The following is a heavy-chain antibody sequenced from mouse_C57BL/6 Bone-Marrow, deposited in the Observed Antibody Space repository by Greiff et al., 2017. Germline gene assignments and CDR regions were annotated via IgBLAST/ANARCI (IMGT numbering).Heavy chain of an antibody. Sequence: VQLQQPGAELVKPGASVKMSCKASGYTFTSYWITRVKQRPGQGLEWIGDIYPGSGSTNYNEKFKSKATLTVDTSSSTAYMQLSSLTSEDSAVYYCARDYGSSYYFDYWGQGTTLTVSS. J-gene: IGHJ2*01. V-gene: IGHV1-55*01. CDR1: GYTFTSYW. D-gene: IGHD1-1*01. CDR2: IYPGSGST. CDR3: ARDYGSSYYFDY.